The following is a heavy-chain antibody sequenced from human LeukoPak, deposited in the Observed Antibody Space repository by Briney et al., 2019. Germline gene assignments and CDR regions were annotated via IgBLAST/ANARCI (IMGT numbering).Heavy chain of an antibody. Sequence: GGSLRLSYAASGFTFSSYSMNWVRQAPGKGLEWVSYISSSSSTIYYADSVKGRFTISRDNAKNSLYLQMNSLRAEDTAVYYCARDLSGDTVVVVAADYWYFDLWGRGTLVTVSS. CDR3: ARDLSGDTVVVVAADYWYFDL. CDR1: GFTFSSYS. D-gene: IGHD2-15*01. V-gene: IGHV3-48*04. CDR2: ISSSSSTI. J-gene: IGHJ2*01.